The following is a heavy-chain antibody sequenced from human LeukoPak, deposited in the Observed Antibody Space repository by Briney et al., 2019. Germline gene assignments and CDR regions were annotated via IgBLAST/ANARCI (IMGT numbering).Heavy chain of an antibody. CDR1: GGTFSSYA. D-gene: IGHD3-22*01. Sequence: SVKVSCKASGGTFSSYAISWVRQAPGQGLEWMGRIIPILGTANYAQKFQGRVTITTDESTSTAYMELSGLRSEDTAVYYCAGQPYYYDSSGYYPKSEKYYFDYWGQGTLVTVSS. J-gene: IGHJ4*02. CDR3: AGQPYYYDSSGYYPKSEKYYFDY. V-gene: IGHV1-69*11. CDR2: IIPILGTA.